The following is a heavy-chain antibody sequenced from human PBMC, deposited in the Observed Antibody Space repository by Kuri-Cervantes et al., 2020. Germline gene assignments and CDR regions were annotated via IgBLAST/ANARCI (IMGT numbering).Heavy chain of an antibody. D-gene: IGHD3-10*01. Sequence: GESLKISCVASGIIFSMYGMHWVRQAPGKGLEWVAFIRFDGSTKYYEDSVEGRFTISRDNAKNSLYLQMNSLRAEDTALYYCAKDYGSGSYFYYYYYIDVWGKGTTVTVSS. CDR1: GIIFSMYG. CDR3: AKDYGSGSYFYYYYYIDV. CDR2: IRFDGSTK. V-gene: IGHV3-30*02. J-gene: IGHJ6*03.